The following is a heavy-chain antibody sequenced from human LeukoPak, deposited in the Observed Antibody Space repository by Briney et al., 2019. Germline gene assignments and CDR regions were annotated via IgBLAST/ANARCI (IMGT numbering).Heavy chain of an antibody. CDR3: ARDAIAAAGFYYFDY. D-gene: IGHD6-13*01. CDR2: ISSSSYI. J-gene: IGHJ4*02. V-gene: IGHV3-21*01. CDR1: GFSFSSYS. Sequence: GGSLRLSCAASGFSFSSYSMNWVRQAPGKGLEWVSSISSSSYIYYADSVKGRLTISRDNARNSLYLQMSSLRAEDTAVYYCARDAIAAAGFYYFDYWGQGTLVTVSS.